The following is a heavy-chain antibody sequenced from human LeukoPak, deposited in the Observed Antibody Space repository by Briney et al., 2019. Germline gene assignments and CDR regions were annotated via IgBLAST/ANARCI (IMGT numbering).Heavy chain of an antibody. D-gene: IGHD3-10*01. V-gene: IGHV3-30-3*01. J-gene: IGHJ4*02. Sequence: GRSLRLSCAASGFTFSSYAMHWVRQAPGKGLEWVAAISYDGSNKYYADSVKGRFTISRDNSKNTLYLQMNSLRAEDTAVYYCARDRPSITMVRGTPDYWGQGTLVTVSS. CDR3: ARDRPSITMVRGTPDY. CDR1: GFTFSSYA. CDR2: ISYDGSNK.